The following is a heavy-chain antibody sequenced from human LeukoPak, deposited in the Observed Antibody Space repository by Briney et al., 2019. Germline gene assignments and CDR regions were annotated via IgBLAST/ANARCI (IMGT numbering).Heavy chain of an antibody. CDR2: ISGTKT. J-gene: IGHJ4*02. V-gene: IGHV3-69-1*02. CDR3: AREGSTDTYDY. CDR1: GFNSRIYA. Sequence: PGGSLRLSCAASGFNSRIYAMSWASQAPGKGLKWVSSISGTKTYYADSVEGRFTISRDNAKNSLYLQMNSLRAEDTAVYYCAREGSTDTYDYWGQGILVTVSS. D-gene: IGHD2/OR15-2a*01.